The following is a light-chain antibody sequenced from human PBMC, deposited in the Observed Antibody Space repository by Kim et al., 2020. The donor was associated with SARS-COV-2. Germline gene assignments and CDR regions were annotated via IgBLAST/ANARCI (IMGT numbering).Light chain of an antibody. CDR3: QQYNTWPPT. J-gene: IGKJ1*01. Sequence: VSPGERATLSCRASQNVSSNLAWYQQKTGQAPMLLIHGASTRATDIAARFSGSGSGTEFTLTISSLQSEDFVLYFCQQYNTWPPTFGQGTKVEIK. CDR2: GAS. V-gene: IGKV3-15*01. CDR1: QNVSSN.